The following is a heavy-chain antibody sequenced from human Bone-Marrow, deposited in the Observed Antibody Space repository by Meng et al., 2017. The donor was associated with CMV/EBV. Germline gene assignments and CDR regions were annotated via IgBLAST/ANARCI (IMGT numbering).Heavy chain of an antibody. V-gene: IGHV1-18*01. CDR1: GYTFNSFG. D-gene: IGHD6-6*01. CDR3: ARGMFPASSGDY. Sequence: ASVKVSCKASGYTFNSFGVTWVRQAPGQRLEWMGWIGAYNGNTNYAQKFQGRVTMTTDTSTSTAYMEVRSLRSDDTAVYFCARGMFPASSGDYWGQGTLVTVSS. J-gene: IGHJ4*02. CDR2: IGAYNGNT.